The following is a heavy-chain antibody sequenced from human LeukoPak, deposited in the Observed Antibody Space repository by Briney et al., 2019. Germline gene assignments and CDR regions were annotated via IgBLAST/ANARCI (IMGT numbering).Heavy chain of an antibody. CDR2: ISSSSSTI. CDR1: GFTFSSYE. Sequence: PGGSLKLACAASGFTFSSYEMNWVRQAPGKGLEWVSYISSSSSTIYYADSVKGRFTISRDNAKNSLYLQMNSLRAEDTAVYYCARDPYYGDYVVWGQGTLVTVSS. V-gene: IGHV3-48*03. D-gene: IGHD4-17*01. CDR3: ARDPYYGDYVV. J-gene: IGHJ4*02.